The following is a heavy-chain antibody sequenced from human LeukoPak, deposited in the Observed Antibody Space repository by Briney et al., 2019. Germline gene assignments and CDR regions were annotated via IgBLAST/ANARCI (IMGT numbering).Heavy chain of an antibody. CDR1: GGSISSYY. D-gene: IGHD2-2*02. V-gene: IGHV4-4*09. CDR2: IYTSGST. J-gene: IGHJ6*03. CDR3: ARLSGGYCSSTSCYTGNYYYYYMDV. Sequence: SETLSLTCTVSGGSISSYYWSWIRQPPGKGLEWIGYIYTSGSTNCNPSLESRVTISVDTSKNQFSLKLSSVTAADTAVYYCARLSGGYCSSTSCYTGNYYYYYMDVWGKGTTVTVSS.